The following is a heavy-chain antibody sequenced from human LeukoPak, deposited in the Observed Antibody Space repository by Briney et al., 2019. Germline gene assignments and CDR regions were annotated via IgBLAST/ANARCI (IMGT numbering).Heavy chain of an antibody. D-gene: IGHD3-22*01. J-gene: IGHJ4*02. CDR1: GGSFSGYY. Sequence: SETLSLTCAVYGGSFSGYYWSWIRQPPGKGLEWIGEINHSGSTNYNPSLKSRVTISVDTSKNQFSLKLSSVTAADTAVYYCARLGYYDSSGYYPRDYWGQGTLVTVSS. V-gene: IGHV4-34*01. CDR3: ARLGYYDSSGYYPRDY. CDR2: INHSGST.